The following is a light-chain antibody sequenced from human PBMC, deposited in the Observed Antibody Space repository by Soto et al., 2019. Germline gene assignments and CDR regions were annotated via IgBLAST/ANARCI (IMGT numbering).Light chain of an antibody. Sequence: DIQMTQSPSSLSADVGDRVTITCRASQSLSDYLNWCQQKPGKAPNLLIHGASTLQSGVPSRFSGGGSGTEFTLTISSLQPEDFATYYCQQSYDVRLSFGGGTKV. J-gene: IGKJ4*01. CDR3: QQSYDVRLS. V-gene: IGKV1-39*01. CDR1: QSLSDY. CDR2: GAS.